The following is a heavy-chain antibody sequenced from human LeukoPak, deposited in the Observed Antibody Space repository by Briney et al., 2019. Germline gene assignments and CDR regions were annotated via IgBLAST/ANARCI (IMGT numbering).Heavy chain of an antibody. V-gene: IGHV1-46*01. CDR1: GYTFTSYY. CDR2: INPSGGST. Sequence: GASVKVSCKASGYTFTSYYMHWVRQAPGQGLEWMGIINPSGGSTSYAQKFQGRVTMTRDMSTSTVYMELSSLRSEDTAVYYCARAYYYDSSGYYGDWFDPWGQGTLVTVSS. J-gene: IGHJ5*02. D-gene: IGHD3-22*01. CDR3: ARAYYYDSSGYYGDWFDP.